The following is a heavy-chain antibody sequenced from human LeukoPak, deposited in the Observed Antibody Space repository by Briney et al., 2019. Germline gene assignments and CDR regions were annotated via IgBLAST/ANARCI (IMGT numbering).Heavy chain of an antibody. J-gene: IGHJ6*02. CDR2: INPNSGGT. D-gene: IGHD1-26*01. Sequence: ASVKVSCKASGYTFTGYYMHWVRQAPGQGLEWMGRINPNSGGTNYAQKFQGRVTMTRDTSISTAYMELSRLRSGDTAVYYCTRSSGGSYYYYYYGMDVWGQGTTVTVSS. CDR3: TRSSGGSYYYYYYGMDV. V-gene: IGHV1-2*06. CDR1: GYTFTGYY.